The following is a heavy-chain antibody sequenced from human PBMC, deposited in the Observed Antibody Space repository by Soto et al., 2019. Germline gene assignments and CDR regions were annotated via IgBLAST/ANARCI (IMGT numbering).Heavy chain of an antibody. CDR1: GFTFSSYA. V-gene: IGHV3-23*01. Sequence: EVLVLESGGGLVQPGGSLRLSCAASGFTFSSYAMSWVRQAPGKGLEWVSAISGSGDSTRYADSVQGRFTISRDTSKHTLYLQMNSLRAEDTAVYYCAKFYYGDYSYYYYGMDVWGQGTTVTVSS. CDR2: ISGSGDST. D-gene: IGHD4-17*01. J-gene: IGHJ6*02. CDR3: AKFYYGDYSYYYYGMDV.